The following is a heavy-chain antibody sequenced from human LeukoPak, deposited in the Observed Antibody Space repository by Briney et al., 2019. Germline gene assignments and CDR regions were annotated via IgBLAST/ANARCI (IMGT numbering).Heavy chain of an antibody. CDR2: IRTKAFGGTP. J-gene: IGHJ5*02. D-gene: IGHD6-13*01. V-gene: IGHV3-49*03. CDR1: GFTFGDYT. CDR3: SRGAAAGITGWFDP. Sequence: GGSLRLSCTTSGFTFGDYTMSWFRQAPGKGLEWVGFIRTKAFGGTPEYAASVKGRFTISRDDSTSIAYLQMNSLKTEDTAVYYCSRGAAAGITGWFDPWGLGTLVTVSS.